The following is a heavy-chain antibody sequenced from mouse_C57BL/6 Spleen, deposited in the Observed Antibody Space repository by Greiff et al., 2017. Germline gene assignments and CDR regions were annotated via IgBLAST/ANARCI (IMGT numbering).Heavy chain of an antibody. Sequence: VQLQQPGTELVKPGASVKLSCKASGYTFTSYWMHWVKQRPGQGLGWIGNINPSNGGTNYNEKFKSKATLTVDKSSSTAYMQLSSLTSEDSAVYYCARGIYYGYEGDAMDYWGQGTSVTVSS. J-gene: IGHJ4*01. CDR1: GYTFTSYW. V-gene: IGHV1-53*01. D-gene: IGHD2-2*01. CDR2: INPSNGGT. CDR3: ARGIYYGYEGDAMDY.